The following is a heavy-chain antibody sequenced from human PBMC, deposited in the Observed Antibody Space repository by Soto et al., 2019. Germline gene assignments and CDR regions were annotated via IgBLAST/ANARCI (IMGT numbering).Heavy chain of an antibody. CDR3: ARGDDYSFDWFAP. V-gene: IGHV4-59*01. CDR2: IYYSATT. D-gene: IGHD4-4*01. Sequence: SETLSLTCTVSGGSISSYYWSWIRQPPGKGLEWIGYIYYSATTNYNPSLKSRVTISVDTSKNQFSLKLSSVTAADTAAYYCARGDDYSFDWFAPWGQGTLVTV. J-gene: IGHJ5*02. CDR1: GGSISSYY.